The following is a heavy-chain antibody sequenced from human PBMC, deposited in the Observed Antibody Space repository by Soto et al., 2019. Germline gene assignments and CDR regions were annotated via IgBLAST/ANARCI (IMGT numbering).Heavy chain of an antibody. CDR1: EFTCSSYG. V-gene: IGHV3-7*01. J-gene: IGHJ4*02. Sequence: GGPLIVSCAASEFTCSSYGMSWVRQAPGKGLEWVANIKQDGSEKYYVDSVKGRFTISRDNAKNSLYLQMNSLRAEDTAVYYCARAYYGDYSYYFDYWGQGTLVTVSS. CDR3: ARAYYGDYSYYFDY. D-gene: IGHD4-17*01. CDR2: IKQDGSEK.